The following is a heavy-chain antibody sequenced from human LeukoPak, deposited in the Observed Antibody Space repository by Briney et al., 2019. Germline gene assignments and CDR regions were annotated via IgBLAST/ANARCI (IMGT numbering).Heavy chain of an antibody. V-gene: IGHV4-34*01. CDR1: GGSFSGYY. CDR2: INHSGST. J-gene: IGHJ4*02. CDR3: ARGPRVLDY. Sequence: PSETLSLTCAVYGGSFSGYYWSWIRQPPGKGLEWIGEINHSGSTNYNPSLKSRVTISVDTSKNQFSLKLSPVTAADTAVYYCARGPRVLDYWGQGTLVTVSS.